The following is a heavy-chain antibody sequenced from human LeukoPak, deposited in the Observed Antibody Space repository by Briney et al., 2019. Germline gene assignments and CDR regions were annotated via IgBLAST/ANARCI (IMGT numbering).Heavy chain of an antibody. D-gene: IGHD6-19*01. J-gene: IGHJ3*02. CDR1: GYTFTSYG. CDR2: INPSGGST. V-gene: IGHV1-46*01. CDR3: LAAVDAFDI. Sequence: GASVKVSCKASGYTFTSYGISWVRQAPGQGLEWMGIINPSGGSTSYAQKFQGRVTMTRDTSTSTVYMELSSLRSEDTAVYYCLAAVDAFDIWGQGTMVTVSS.